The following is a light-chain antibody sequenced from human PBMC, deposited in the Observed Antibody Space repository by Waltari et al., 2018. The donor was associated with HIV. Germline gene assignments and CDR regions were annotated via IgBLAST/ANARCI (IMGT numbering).Light chain of an antibody. J-gene: IGLJ1*01. CDR1: SSDVGGYNY. CDR3: CSYAGNYTIYV. Sequence: SALTQPRSVSGSPGQSVTISCTGTSSDVGGYNYVSWYQQHPDKAPKLMIYDVTKRPSGVPDRFSGSKSGNTASLAISGLQPEDEADYYCCSYAGNYTIYVFGTGTKVTVL. V-gene: IGLV2-11*01. CDR2: DVT.